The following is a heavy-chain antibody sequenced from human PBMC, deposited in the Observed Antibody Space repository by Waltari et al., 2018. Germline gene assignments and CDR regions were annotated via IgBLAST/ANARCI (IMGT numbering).Heavy chain of an antibody. CDR3: AREWGVMVGTAGYYLDY. D-gene: IGHD2-15*01. CDR2: ISSGSTFI. Sequence: EVQLVGSGGGLVKPGGSLRLSCAASGFTFRSYTINWVRQAPGKGLEWVSSISSGSTFIYYADSVKGRFTISRDNAKNSLYLQMNSLRAEDTAVYYCAREWGVMVGTAGYYLDYWGQGTLVTVSS. J-gene: IGHJ4*02. CDR1: GFTFRSYT. V-gene: IGHV3-21*01.